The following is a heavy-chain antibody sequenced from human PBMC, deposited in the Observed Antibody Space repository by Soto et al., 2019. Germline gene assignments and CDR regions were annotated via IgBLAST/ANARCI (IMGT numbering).Heavy chain of an antibody. Sequence: EVQLVESGGGLVQPGGSLRLSCAASGFTFSGYWMSWVRQAPRKGLEWVANIKQDGSEKYYVDSVKGRFTISRDNAKNSLYLLMNSLRAEDTAVYYCAKNNRYCSSTNCFVFDYWGQGTLVTVSS. CDR1: GFTFSGYW. V-gene: IGHV3-7*01. CDR3: AKNNRYCSSTNCFVFDY. D-gene: IGHD2-2*01. CDR2: IKQDGSEK. J-gene: IGHJ4*02.